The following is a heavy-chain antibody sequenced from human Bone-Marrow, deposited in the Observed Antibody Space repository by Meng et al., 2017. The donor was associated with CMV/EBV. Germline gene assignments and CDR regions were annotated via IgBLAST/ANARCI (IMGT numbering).Heavy chain of an antibody. V-gene: IGHV4-34*01. CDR2: INHSGST. Sequence: SETLSLICSVYGGSFSGYYWSWIRQPPGKGLEWIGEINHSGSTNYNPSLKSRVTISVDTSKNQFSLKLSSVTAADTAVYYCARGVVTGTIYYYYGMDVWGQGTTVTVSS. CDR1: GGSFSGYY. D-gene: IGHD1-7*01. CDR3: ARGVVTGTIYYYYGMDV. J-gene: IGHJ6*02.